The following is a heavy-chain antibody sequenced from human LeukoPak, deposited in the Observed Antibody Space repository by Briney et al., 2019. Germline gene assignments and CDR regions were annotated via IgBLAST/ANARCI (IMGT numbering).Heavy chain of an antibody. CDR2: IIPIFGTA. D-gene: IGHD3-22*01. CDR1: GGTFSSYA. CDR3: ARDPPHYYDSSGNDY. Sequence: SVKVSCKASGGTFSSYAISWVRQAPGQGLEWMGGIIPIFGTANYAQKFQGRVTMTRDTSTSTVYMELSSLRSEDTAVYYCARDPPHYYDSSGNDYWGQGTLVTVSS. V-gene: IGHV1-69*05. J-gene: IGHJ4*02.